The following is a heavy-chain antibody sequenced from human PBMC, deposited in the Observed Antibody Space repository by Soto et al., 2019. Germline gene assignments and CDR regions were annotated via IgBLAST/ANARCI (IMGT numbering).Heavy chain of an antibody. D-gene: IGHD2-15*01. CDR2: INPSGGST. CDR1: GYTFTSYY. J-gene: IGHJ5*02. Sequence: QVQLVQSGAEVKKPGASVKVSCKASGYTFTSYYMHWVRQAPGQGLEWMGIINPSGGSTSYAQKFQGRVTMTRDTSTSTVYMELSSLRSEDTAVYYCARDYEPVVVAADSNWFDPWGQGTLVTVSS. V-gene: IGHV1-46*01. CDR3: ARDYEPVVVAADSNWFDP.